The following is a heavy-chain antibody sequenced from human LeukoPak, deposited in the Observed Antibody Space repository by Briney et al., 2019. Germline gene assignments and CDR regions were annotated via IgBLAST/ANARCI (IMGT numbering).Heavy chain of an antibody. Sequence: RTGGSLRLSCVASGFPFSSNWMTWVRQAPGKGLEWVANIKQDGSKKSYVDSVKGRFTISRDNAKNSLYLQMNSLRAEDTAIYYCTRVGYIDEGIDYWGQGTLVTVSS. V-gene: IGHV3-7*04. J-gene: IGHJ4*02. CDR3: TRVGYIDEGIDY. CDR2: IKQDGSKK. D-gene: IGHD5-24*01. CDR1: GFPFSSNW.